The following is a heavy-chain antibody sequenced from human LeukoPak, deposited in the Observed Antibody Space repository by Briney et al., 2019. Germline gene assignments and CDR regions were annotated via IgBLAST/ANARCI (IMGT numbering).Heavy chain of an antibody. CDR2: MNPNSGNT. V-gene: IGHV1-8*01. CDR1: GYTFTSYD. Sequence: ASVKVSCKASGYTFTSYDSNWVRQATGQGLEWMGWMNPNSGNTGYAQKFQGRVTMTRNTSISTAYMELSSLRPEDTAVYYRARGLLRYFDWLSRSYYFDYWGQGTLVTVSS. J-gene: IGHJ4*02. D-gene: IGHD3-9*01. CDR3: ARGLLRYFDWLSRSYYFDY.